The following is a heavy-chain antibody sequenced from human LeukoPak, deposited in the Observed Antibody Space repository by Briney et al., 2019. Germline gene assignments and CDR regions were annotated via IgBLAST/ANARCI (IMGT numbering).Heavy chain of an antibody. V-gene: IGHV6-1*01. J-gene: IGHJ4*02. D-gene: IGHD6-19*01. CDR2: TYYRSKWYN. Sequence: SQTLSLTSAISGDSVSSNSAAWNWIRQSPSRGLEWLGRTYYRSKWYNDYAVSVKSRITINPDTSKNQFSLQLNSVTPEDTAVYYCARAYSSGWYYVDYFDYWGQGTLVTVSS. CDR3: ARAYSSGWYYVDYFDY. CDR1: GDSVSSNSAA.